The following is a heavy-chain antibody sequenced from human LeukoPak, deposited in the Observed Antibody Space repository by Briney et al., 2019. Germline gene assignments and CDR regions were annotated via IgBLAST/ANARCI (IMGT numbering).Heavy chain of an antibody. J-gene: IGHJ4*02. CDR2: ISGSGGST. D-gene: IGHD6-13*01. Sequence: PGGSLRLSCAASGFTFSSYAMSWVRQAPGKGLEWVSAISGSGGSTYYADSVKGRFTISRDNSKNMLYLQMNSLRAEDTAVYYCAKGVIAAAGTEVDYWGQGTLVTVSS. CDR1: GFTFSSYA. CDR3: AKGVIAAAGTEVDY. V-gene: IGHV3-23*01.